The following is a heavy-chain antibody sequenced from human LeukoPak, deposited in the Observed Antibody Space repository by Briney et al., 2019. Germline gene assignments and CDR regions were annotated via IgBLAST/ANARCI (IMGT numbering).Heavy chain of an antibody. Sequence: SETLSLTCAVYGGSFSGYYWSWIRQPPGKGLEWIGEINHSGSTNYNPSLKSRVTISVDTSKNQFSLKLSSVTAADTAVYYCAKMGSIAVAGTVWNWFDPWGQGTLVTVSS. CDR2: INHSGST. D-gene: IGHD6-19*01. CDR1: GGSFSGYY. CDR3: AKMGSIAVAGTVWNWFDP. V-gene: IGHV4-34*01. J-gene: IGHJ5*02.